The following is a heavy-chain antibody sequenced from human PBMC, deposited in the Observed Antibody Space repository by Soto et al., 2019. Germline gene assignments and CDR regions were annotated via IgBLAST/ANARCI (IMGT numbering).Heavy chain of an antibody. J-gene: IGHJ4*02. CDR3: ARDFMGLGIRRPFDY. V-gene: IGHV4-61*03. D-gene: IGHD3-9*01. CDR1: GVSVTSGSYY. Sequence: QVQLQESGPGLVKPSETLSLTCTVSGVSVTSGSYYWSWIRQPPGGGLEWIGYIHYTGRISYNPSLRSRVSISIATSEKLFFLSLSSVTTEDTAVYYCARDFMGLGIRRPFDYWGQGTLVAVSS. CDR2: IHYTGRI.